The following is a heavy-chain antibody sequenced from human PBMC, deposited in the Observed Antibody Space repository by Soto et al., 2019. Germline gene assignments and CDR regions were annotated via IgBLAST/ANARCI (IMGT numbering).Heavy chain of an antibody. D-gene: IGHD5-18*01. CDR2: INHSGST. CDR1: GGSFSGYY. CDR3: AVQVDTAMVPYFDY. Sequence: PSETLSLTCAVYGGSFSGYYLSWIRQPPGKGLEWIGEINHSGSTNYNPSLKSRVTISVDTSKNQFSLKLSSVTAADTAVYYCAVQVDTAMVPYFDYWGQGTLVTVSS. V-gene: IGHV4-34*01. J-gene: IGHJ4*02.